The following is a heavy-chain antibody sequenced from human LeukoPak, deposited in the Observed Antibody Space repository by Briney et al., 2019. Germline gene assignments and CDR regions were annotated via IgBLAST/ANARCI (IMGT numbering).Heavy chain of an antibody. CDR1: GGTFSSYA. J-gene: IGHJ3*02. CDR3: ARDGYNPRTNAFDI. Sequence: GASVKVSCKASGGTFSSYAISWVRQAPGQGLEWMGRIIPILGIANYAQKFQGRVTITADKSTSTAYMELSSLRSGDTAVYYCARDGYNPRTNAFDIWGQGTMVTVSS. V-gene: IGHV1-69*04. D-gene: IGHD5-24*01. CDR2: IIPILGIA.